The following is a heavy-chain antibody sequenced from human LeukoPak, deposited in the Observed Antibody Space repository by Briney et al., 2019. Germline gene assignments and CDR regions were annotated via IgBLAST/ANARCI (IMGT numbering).Heavy chain of an antibody. D-gene: IGHD1-1*01. J-gene: IGHJ3*02. Sequence: PGGSLRLSCAASGFTFSSYSMNWVRQAPGRGLEWVSSISSSSSYIYYADSVKGRFTISRDNAKNPLYLQMNSLRAEDTAVYYCARDGTGSDAFDIWGQGTMVTISS. CDR2: ISSSSSYI. CDR1: GFTFSSYS. V-gene: IGHV3-21*01. CDR3: ARDGTGSDAFDI.